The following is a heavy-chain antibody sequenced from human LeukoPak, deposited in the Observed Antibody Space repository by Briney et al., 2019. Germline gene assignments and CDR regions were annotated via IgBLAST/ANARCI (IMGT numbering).Heavy chain of an antibody. J-gene: IGHJ6*04. CDR1: GFTFISYS. D-gene: IGHD3-10*02. CDR2: ISYDGSHK. V-gene: IGHV3-30*04. Sequence: GGSLRLSCAASGFTFISYSMHWVRQAPGKGLEWVALISYDGSHKYYADSVKGRFTISRDNTKNTLYLQMNSLRAEDTAVYYCAELGITMIGGVWGKGTTVTVSS. CDR3: AELGITMIGGV.